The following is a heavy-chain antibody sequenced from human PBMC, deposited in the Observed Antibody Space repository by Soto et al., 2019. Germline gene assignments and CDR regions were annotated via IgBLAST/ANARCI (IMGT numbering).Heavy chain of an antibody. CDR1: GYTFTNYA. D-gene: IGHD1-26*01. CDR2: INAGNDNT. J-gene: IGHJ4*02. Sequence: QVQLVQSGAEEKKPGASVKVSCKASGYTFTNYAMHWVRQAPGQRLEWMGWINAGNDNTKYSQKFQGRVTITRDTSASTAYMELSSLRSEDTAVYYCARERGGSYGAGFGYWGQGTLVTVSS. CDR3: ARERGGSYGAGFGY. V-gene: IGHV1-3*05.